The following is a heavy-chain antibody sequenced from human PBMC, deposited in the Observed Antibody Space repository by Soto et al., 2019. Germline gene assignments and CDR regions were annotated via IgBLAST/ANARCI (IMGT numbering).Heavy chain of an antibody. CDR3: ARGQQMVHRYYYGMDV. CDR2: IIPIFGTA. J-gene: IGHJ6*02. D-gene: IGHD6-13*01. CDR1: GGTFSSYA. V-gene: IGHV1-69*13. Sequence: SVKVSCKASGGTFSSYAISWVRQAPGQGLEWMGGIIPIFGTANYAQKFQGRVTITADESTSTAYMELSSLRSEDTAVYYCARGQQMVHRYYYGMDVWGQGTTVTVSS.